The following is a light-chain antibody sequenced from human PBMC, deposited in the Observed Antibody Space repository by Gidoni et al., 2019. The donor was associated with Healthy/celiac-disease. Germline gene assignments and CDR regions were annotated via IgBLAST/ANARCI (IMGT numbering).Light chain of an antibody. CDR3: QKYNSALWT. J-gene: IGKJ1*01. V-gene: IGKV1-27*01. Sequence: DIQMTQSPSSLSASVGDRVCITCRASQGISNYLGWYQQKPGKVPKLLIYAASTLQSGVPSRFSGSGSGTDFTLTISSLQPEDVATYYCQKYNSALWTFGQGTKVEIK. CDR2: AAS. CDR1: QGISNY.